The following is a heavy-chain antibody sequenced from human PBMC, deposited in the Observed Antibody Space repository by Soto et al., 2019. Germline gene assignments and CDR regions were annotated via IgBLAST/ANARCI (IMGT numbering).Heavy chain of an antibody. CDR2: ISYDGSNK. CDR1: GFTFSSYG. V-gene: IGHV3-30*18. D-gene: IGHD2-15*01. J-gene: IGHJ6*02. CDR3: AKDRVVAGNYGMDV. Sequence: VGSLRPSCAGSGFTFSSYGMHWVRQAPGKGLEWVAVISYDGSNKYYADSVKGRFTISRDNSKNTLYLQMNSLRAEDTAVYYCAKDRVVAGNYGMDVWGQGTTVTVSS.